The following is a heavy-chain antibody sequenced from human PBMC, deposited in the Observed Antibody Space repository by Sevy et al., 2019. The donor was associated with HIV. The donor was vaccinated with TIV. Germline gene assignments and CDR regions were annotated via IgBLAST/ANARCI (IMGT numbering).Heavy chain of an antibody. V-gene: IGHV3-23*01. Sequence: RGCLRLSYAASGFTFSKYSMSWVRQPPGKGLERVSTLSFGCGEINHADSVKGRFTISRVNSKNSLYLQMNNLRAEDTAVHYCAREGCTKPHDYWGQGTLVSVSS. CDR3: AREGCTKPHDY. CDR2: LSFGCGEI. J-gene: IGHJ4*02. D-gene: IGHD2-8*01. CDR1: GFTFSKYS.